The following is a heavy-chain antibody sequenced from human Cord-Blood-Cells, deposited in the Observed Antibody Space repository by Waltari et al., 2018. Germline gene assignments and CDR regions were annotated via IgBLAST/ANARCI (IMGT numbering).Heavy chain of an antibody. CDR1: GGTFSSYA. V-gene: IGHV1-69*01. CDR3: ARFVTFYSSSSGHWFDP. J-gene: IGHJ5*02. Sequence: QVQLVQSGAEVKTPGSSVKVSCKASGGTFSSYAISWVRQAPGPGLEWMGGIIPIFGTANYAQKFQGRVTITADESTSTAYMELSSLRSEDTAVYYCARFVTFYSSSSGHWFDPWGQGTLVTVSS. D-gene: IGHD6-6*01. CDR2: IIPIFGTA.